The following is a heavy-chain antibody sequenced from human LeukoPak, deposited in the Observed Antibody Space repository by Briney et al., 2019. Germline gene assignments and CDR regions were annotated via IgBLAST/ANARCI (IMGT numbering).Heavy chain of an antibody. CDR3: ARDGGTYYYDSSGYYPQGYFDY. CDR1: AFTVSTNY. V-gene: IGHV3-53*01. J-gene: IGHJ4*02. Sequence: GGSLRLSCAASAFTVSTNYMGCVRQDPGKGLEWVLVIYSGGSTYYADSGKGRFTISRDNSMNTLYLQMNSLRAEDTAVYYCARDGGTYYYDSSGYYPQGYFDYWGQGTLVTVSS. CDR2: IYSGGST. D-gene: IGHD3-22*01.